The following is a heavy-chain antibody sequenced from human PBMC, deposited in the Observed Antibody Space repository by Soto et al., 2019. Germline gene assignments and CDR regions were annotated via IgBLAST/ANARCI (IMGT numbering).Heavy chain of an antibody. Sequence: SETLSLTCTVSGGSISSSSYYWGWIRQPPGKGLEWIGSIYYSGSTYYNPSLKSRVTISVDTSKNQFSLKLSSVTAADTAVYCCARDRGPSGGDYWGQGTLVTVSS. D-gene: IGHD3-10*01. J-gene: IGHJ4*02. CDR2: IYYSGST. CDR1: GGSISSSSYY. V-gene: IGHV4-39*07. CDR3: ARDRGPSGGDY.